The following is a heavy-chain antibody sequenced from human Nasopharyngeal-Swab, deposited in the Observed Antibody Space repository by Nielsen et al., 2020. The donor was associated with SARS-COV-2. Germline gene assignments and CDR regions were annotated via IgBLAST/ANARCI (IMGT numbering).Heavy chain of an antibody. V-gene: IGHV3-48*03. CDR3: VRDGALIQLWLLPHALDI. D-gene: IGHD5-18*01. Sequence: VRQALGKGLEWVSFISSSGSIAYYADSVKGRFTISRDHANNSLYLQMNSLRADYTAVYYCVRDGALIQLWLLPHALDIWGQGTLVTVSS. J-gene: IGHJ3*02. CDR2: ISSSGSIA.